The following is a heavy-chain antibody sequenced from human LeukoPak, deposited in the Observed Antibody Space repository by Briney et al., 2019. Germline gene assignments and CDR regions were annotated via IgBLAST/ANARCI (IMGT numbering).Heavy chain of an antibody. D-gene: IGHD3-10*01. CDR1: GYTFTSYY. V-gene: IGHV1-46*01. CDR3: ARAEVQLKFDP. J-gene: IGHJ5*02. CDR2: INPSGGST. Sequence: ASVKVSCKASGYTFTSYYMHWVRQAPGQGLEWMGIINPSGGSTSYTQKFQGRVTMTRDTSTSTVYMELSSLRSEDTAVYYCARAEVQLKFDPWGQGTLVTVSS.